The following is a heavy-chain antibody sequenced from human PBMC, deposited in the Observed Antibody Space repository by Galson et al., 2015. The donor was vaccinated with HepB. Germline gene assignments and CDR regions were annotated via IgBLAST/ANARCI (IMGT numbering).Heavy chain of an antibody. Sequence: QSGAEVKKPGESLRISCKGSGYSFGSYWISWVRQMPGKGLEWMGRIDPSDSESNYSPSFQGRVTISADKSLNTAYLRWSSLKASDTAMYYCARRKRSSAIYDTSGYYYGLDYWGQGTLVTVSS. V-gene: IGHV5-10-1*01. CDR3: ARRKRSSAIYDTSGYYYGLDY. CDR1: GYSFGSYW. J-gene: IGHJ4*02. D-gene: IGHD3-22*01. CDR2: IDPSDSES.